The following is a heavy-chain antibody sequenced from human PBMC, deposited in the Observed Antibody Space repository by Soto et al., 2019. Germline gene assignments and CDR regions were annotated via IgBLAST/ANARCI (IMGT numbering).Heavy chain of an antibody. CDR3: AKNPYCSGGSCYSWVDY. CDR1: GFTFSSYA. Sequence: EVQLLESGGGLVQPGGSLRLSCAASGFTFSSYAMSWVRQAPGKGLEWVSAISGSGGSTYYADSVKGRFTISRDNSKNTLYLQMNSLRAEDTAVYYCAKNPYCSGGSCYSWVDYWGQGTLVTVSS. CDR2: ISGSGGST. D-gene: IGHD2-15*01. V-gene: IGHV3-23*01. J-gene: IGHJ4*02.